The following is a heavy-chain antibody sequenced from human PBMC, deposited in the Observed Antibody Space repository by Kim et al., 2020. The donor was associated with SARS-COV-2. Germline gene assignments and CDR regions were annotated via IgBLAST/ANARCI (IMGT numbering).Heavy chain of an antibody. CDR1: GYSISTGYY. CDR3: AGGSEDVYGGPDVFVI. D-gene: IGHD4-17*01. CDR2: IYHKGST. J-gene: IGHJ3*02. Sequence: SETLSLTCTVSGYSISTGYYWGWIRQPPGNGLEWIGSIYHKGSTYYNPSLKSRFTMSVDTPNNHFSLHLISVTATDTALYSCAGGSEDVYGGPDVFVIWG. V-gene: IGHV4-38-2*02.